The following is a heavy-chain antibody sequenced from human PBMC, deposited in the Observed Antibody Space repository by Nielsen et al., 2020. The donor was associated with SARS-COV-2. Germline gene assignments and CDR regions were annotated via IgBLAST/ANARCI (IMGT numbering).Heavy chain of an antibody. J-gene: IGHJ3*02. D-gene: IGHD6-19*01. CDR3: ARGRESGWYQDAFDI. Sequence: SETLSLTCTVSGGSISSYYWSWIQQPPGKGLEWIGYIYYSGSTNYNPSLKSRVTISVDTSKNQFSLKLSSVTAADTAVYYCARGRESGWYQDAFDIWGQGTMVTVSS. CDR2: IYYSGST. CDR1: GGSISSYY. V-gene: IGHV4-59*01.